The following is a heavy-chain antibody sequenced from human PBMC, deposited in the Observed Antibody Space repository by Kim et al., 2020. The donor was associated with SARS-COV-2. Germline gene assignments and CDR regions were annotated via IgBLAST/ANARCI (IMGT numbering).Heavy chain of an antibody. V-gene: IGHV3-7*01. Sequence: GGSLRLSCAASGFTFSSYWMSWVRQAPGKGLEWVANIKQDGSEKYYVDSVKGRFTISRDNAKNSLYLQMNSLRAEDTAVYYCAREGGLLWFGELLVRRYYGMDVWGQGTTVTVSS. J-gene: IGHJ6*02. D-gene: IGHD3-10*01. CDR3: AREGGLLWFGELLVRRYYGMDV. CDR2: IKQDGSEK. CDR1: GFTFSSYW.